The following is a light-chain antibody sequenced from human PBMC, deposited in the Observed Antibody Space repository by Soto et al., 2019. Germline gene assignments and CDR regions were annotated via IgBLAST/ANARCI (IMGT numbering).Light chain of an antibody. V-gene: IGKV1-33*01. CDR2: DAS. J-gene: IGKJ4*01. CDR3: QQYDNRPPLT. CDR1: QDISNY. Sequence: DIQMTQSPSSLSASVGDRVTITCQARQDISNYLNWYQQKRGKAPKLLIYDASNLETGVPSRFSGSGSGTDFTFTISSLQPEDIATYYCQQYDNRPPLTFGGGTKVEIK.